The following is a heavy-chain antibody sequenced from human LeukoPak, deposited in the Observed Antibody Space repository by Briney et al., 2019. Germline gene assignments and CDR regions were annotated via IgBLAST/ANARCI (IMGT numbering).Heavy chain of an antibody. CDR2: ISAHNGNT. CDR3: ARARAYYYGSGSYYPFDY. J-gene: IGHJ4*02. V-gene: IGHV1-18*01. D-gene: IGHD3-10*01. Sequence: ASVKVSCKASAYTSTSYGFSWVRQAPGQGLEWMGWISAHNGNTNYAQNLQGRVTMTTDTSTSTAYMELRSLRSDDTAVYYCARARAYYYGSGSYYPFDYWGQGTLVTVSS. CDR1: AYTSTSYG.